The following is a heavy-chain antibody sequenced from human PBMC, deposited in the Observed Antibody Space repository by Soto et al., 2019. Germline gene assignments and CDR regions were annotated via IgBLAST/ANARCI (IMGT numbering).Heavy chain of an antibody. Sequence: ASVKVSCKASGYTFTSYGISWVRQAPGQGLEWMGWISAYNGNTNYAQKLQGRVTMTTDTSTSTAYMELRSLRSDDTAVYYCARLTGYSSSWYVGRFDPWGQGTLVTVSS. J-gene: IGHJ5*02. CDR3: ARLTGYSSSWYVGRFDP. V-gene: IGHV1-18*01. CDR1: GYTFTSYG. CDR2: ISAYNGNT. D-gene: IGHD6-13*01.